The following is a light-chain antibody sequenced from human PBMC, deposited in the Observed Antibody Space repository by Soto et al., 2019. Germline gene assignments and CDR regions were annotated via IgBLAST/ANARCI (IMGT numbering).Light chain of an antibody. CDR1: SSDVGGYTY. CDR2: DVN. V-gene: IGLV2-14*03. J-gene: IGLJ1*01. Sequence: QSVLTQPASVSGSPGQSITISCTGTSSDVGGYTYVSWYQHHPGKAPKLMIYDVNNRPSGISNRFSGSKSGNTASLTISGLQAEDEADYYCSSYTTTSICVFGTGTKLTV. CDR3: SSYTTTSICV.